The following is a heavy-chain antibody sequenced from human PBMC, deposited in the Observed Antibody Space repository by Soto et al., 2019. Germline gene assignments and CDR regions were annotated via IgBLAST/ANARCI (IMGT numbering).Heavy chain of an antibody. J-gene: IGHJ4*02. CDR3: ARGIYDSSGYYTRVFDY. CDR1: GGSVSSGRYY. CDR2: IYYTGST. Sequence: SETLSLTCTVSGGSVSSGRYYWSWIRQPPGKGLEWIGYIYYTGSTNYNSPLKSRVTISVDTSKNQFSMKLSSVTAADTAVYYCARGIYDSSGYYTRVFDYWGPGTLVTVSS. V-gene: IGHV4-61*01. D-gene: IGHD3-22*01.